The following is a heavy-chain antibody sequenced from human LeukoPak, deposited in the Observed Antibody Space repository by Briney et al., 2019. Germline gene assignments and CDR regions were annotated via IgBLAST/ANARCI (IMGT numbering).Heavy chain of an antibody. CDR1: GGSISSYS. D-gene: IGHD1-14*01. J-gene: IGHJ3*02. V-gene: IGHV3-15*01. CDR2: IKTKRDGGTI. CDR3: TRVQGGTYNTFDI. Sequence: PSETLSLTCTVSGGSISSYSWSWVRQAPGKGLEWVGRIKTKRDGGTIDYAAPVKGRFTISGDESKDTVYLEMTELKTEDTAVYYCTRVQGGTYNTFDIWGQGTVVTVSS.